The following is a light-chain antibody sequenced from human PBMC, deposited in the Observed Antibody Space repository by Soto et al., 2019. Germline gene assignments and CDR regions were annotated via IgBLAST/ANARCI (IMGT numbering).Light chain of an antibody. CDR1: SGHSSYA. CDR3: QTWDTGARVV. CDR2: LSSDGSH. Sequence: QSVLTQSPSASASLGASVKLTCTLSSGHSSYAIAWHQQQPEKGPRYLMKLSSDGSHSKGDGIPDRFSGSGSGAERYLTISSLQSEDEADYYCQTWDTGARVVFGGGTKLTVL. V-gene: IGLV4-69*01. J-gene: IGLJ2*01.